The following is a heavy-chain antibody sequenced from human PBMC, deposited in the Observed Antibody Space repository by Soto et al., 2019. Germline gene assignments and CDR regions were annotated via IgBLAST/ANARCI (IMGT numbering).Heavy chain of an antibody. CDR2: IYPGGGT. CDR3: ARKGYYPSGRINLFDS. J-gene: IGHJ4*02. CDR1: GHSINSDYY. Sequence: PSETLSLTCTVAGHSINSDYYWGWIRQPPGKGLEWIGSIYPGGGTYYNPSLKSRVTISIDTSKNQFSLRLTSVTAADTAMYYCARKGYYPSGRINLFDSWGQGTLVTSPQ. V-gene: IGHV4-38-2*02. D-gene: IGHD3-10*01.